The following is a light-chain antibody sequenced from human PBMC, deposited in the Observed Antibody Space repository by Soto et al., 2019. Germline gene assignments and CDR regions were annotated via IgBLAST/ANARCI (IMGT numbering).Light chain of an antibody. CDR2: AAS. CDR3: QQSYRTIT. V-gene: IGKV1-39*01. Sequence: DIQMTQSPSSLSASVEDRVTITCRASQSISSYLNWYQQKPGKAPKLLIYAASSLQSGVPSRFSGSGSGTDFTLTISSLQPEDFATYYCQQSYRTITFGQGTRLEIK. CDR1: QSISSY. J-gene: IGKJ5*01.